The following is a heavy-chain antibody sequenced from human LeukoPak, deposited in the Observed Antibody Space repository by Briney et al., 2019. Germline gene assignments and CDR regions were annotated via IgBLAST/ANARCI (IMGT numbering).Heavy chain of an antibody. CDR3: ARDDVRDGYNFHFDY. CDR2: IWYDGSNK. J-gene: IGHJ4*02. D-gene: IGHD5-24*01. Sequence: GRSLRLSCAASGFTFSSYGMHWVRQAPGKGLEWVAVIWYDGSNKYYADSVKGRFTISRDNSKNTLYLQMNSLRAEDTAVYYCARDDVRDGYNFHFDYWGQGTLVTVSS. CDR1: GFTFSSYG. V-gene: IGHV3-33*01.